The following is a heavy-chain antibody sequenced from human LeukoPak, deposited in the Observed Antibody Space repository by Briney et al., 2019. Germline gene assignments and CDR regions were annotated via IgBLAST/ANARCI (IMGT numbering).Heavy chain of an antibody. Sequence: PSETLSLTCTVPDGPISSYTWTWIRQPAGKGLEGIGRIYSSGTTIYNPPLKSRVTMSVDTSKNQFSLDLSSVTAADTAIYYCARNYPEWSHLRYFHYYYMDVWSKGTTVTVS. V-gene: IGHV4-4*07. J-gene: IGHJ6*03. CDR2: IYSSGTT. D-gene: IGHD3-3*01. CDR1: DGPISSYT. CDR3: ARNYPEWSHLRYFHYYYMDV.